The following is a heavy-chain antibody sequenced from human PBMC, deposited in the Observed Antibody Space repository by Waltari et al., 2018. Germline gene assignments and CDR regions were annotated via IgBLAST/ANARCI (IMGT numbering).Heavy chain of an antibody. J-gene: IGHJ5*02. V-gene: IGHV1-18*01. CDR2: ISAYNGNT. CDR1: GYTFPSYG. Sequence: QVQLVQSGAEVKKPGASVKVSCKASGYTFPSYGISWVRQAPGQGLEWMGWISAYNGNTNYAQKLQGRVTMTTDTSTSTAYRELRSLRSDDTAGYYCARGGRELELGGNFDPWGQGTLVTVSS. CDR3: ARGGRELELGGNFDP. D-gene: IGHD1-7*01.